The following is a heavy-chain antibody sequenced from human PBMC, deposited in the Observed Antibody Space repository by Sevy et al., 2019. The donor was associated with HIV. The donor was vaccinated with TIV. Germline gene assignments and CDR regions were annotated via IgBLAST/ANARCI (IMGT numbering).Heavy chain of an antibody. CDR3: SRDKNAYYYGLDV. Sequence: GGSLRLSCAVSGFPVSSSYMNWVRQAPGKGLEWVSVFYTGSKTDYADSVKGRFTMSRDNSKNTLYLQMNGLRAEDTAVYYCSRDKNAYYYGLDVGGQGTTVTVSS. V-gene: IGHV3-53*01. CDR2: FYTGSKT. J-gene: IGHJ6*02. CDR1: GFPVSSSY.